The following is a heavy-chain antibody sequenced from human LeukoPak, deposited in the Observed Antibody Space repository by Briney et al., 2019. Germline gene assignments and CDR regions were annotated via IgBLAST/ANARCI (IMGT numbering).Heavy chain of an antibody. D-gene: IGHD3-3*01. CDR3: ATTVCNGYQN. V-gene: IGHV3-7*01. J-gene: IGHJ4*02. Sequence: GGSLRLSCEVSGFTFSSYWMTWVRLAPGKGLEWVANINEDGSESKYVDSVKGRFTISRDNAKNSLFLHMSSLRVEDTAVYYCATTVCNGYQNWGQGTQVTVSS. CDR1: GFTFSSYW. CDR2: INEDGSES.